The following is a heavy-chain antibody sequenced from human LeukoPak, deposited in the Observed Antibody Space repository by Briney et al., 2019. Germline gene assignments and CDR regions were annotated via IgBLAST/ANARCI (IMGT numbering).Heavy chain of an antibody. D-gene: IGHD3-16*02. Sequence: SETLSLTCAVYGGSFSGYYWSWIRQPPGKGLEWIGEINHSGSTNYNPSLKSRVTISVDTSKNQFSLKLSSVTAADTAVYYCARGRIDYDYVWGSYRYLHYYYMDVWGKGTTVTVSS. CDR2: INHSGST. CDR1: GGSFSGYY. V-gene: IGHV4-34*01. CDR3: ARGRIDYDYVWGSYRYLHYYYMDV. J-gene: IGHJ6*03.